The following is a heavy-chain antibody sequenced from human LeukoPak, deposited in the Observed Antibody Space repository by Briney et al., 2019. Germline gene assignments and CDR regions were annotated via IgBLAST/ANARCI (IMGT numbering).Heavy chain of an antibody. Sequence: ASVKVSCKASGYTFTSYGISWVRQAPGQGLEWMGWISAYNGNTNYAQKLQGRVTMTTDTSTSTAYMELRSMRSDDTAVYYCARGFYYYGSGSYYNEIGYYFDYWGQGTLVTVSS. J-gene: IGHJ4*02. CDR2: ISAYNGNT. D-gene: IGHD3-10*01. V-gene: IGHV1-18*01. CDR1: GYTFTSYG. CDR3: ARGFYYYGSGSYYNEIGYYFDY.